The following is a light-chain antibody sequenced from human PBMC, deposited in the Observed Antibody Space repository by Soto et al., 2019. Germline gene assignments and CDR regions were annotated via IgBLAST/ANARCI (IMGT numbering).Light chain of an antibody. CDR1: QTISSC. J-gene: IGKJ4*02. V-gene: IGKV1-5*03. CDR2: TAS. Sequence: IQVAQKTSALCGAVGDSVSMRCRASQTISSCLAWYQQRPGKAPKLLIYTASTLKSGVPSRFSGSGSGTDFTLTISRLHPDDFATYSCQHPDDYPGAFGGGTKVDIK. CDR3: QHPDDYPGA.